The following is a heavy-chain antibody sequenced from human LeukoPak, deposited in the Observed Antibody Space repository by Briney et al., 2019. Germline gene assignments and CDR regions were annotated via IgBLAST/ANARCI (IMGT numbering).Heavy chain of an antibody. V-gene: IGHV3-21*01. CDR1: GFTFTSYA. J-gene: IGHJ4*02. CDR2: ISSTSSYI. D-gene: IGHD2-21*01. CDR3: ARFTHGGDFDY. Sequence: GGSLRLCCAASGFTFTSYAIHWVRQAPGKGLEWVSSISSTSSYIYYAGSVKGRFTISRDNSKNTLYLQMNSLRAEDTAVYYCARFTHGGDFDYWGQGTLVTVSS.